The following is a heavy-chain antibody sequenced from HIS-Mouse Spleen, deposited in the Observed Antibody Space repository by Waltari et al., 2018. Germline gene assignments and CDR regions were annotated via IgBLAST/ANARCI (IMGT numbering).Heavy chain of an antibody. D-gene: IGHD1-26*01. CDR1: GGTFSSYA. V-gene: IGHV1-69*01. CDR3: ARDSGSYSFWYFDL. J-gene: IGHJ2*01. Sequence: QVQLVQSGAEVKKPGSSVKVSCKASGGTFSSYAISWVRQAPGQGLEWMGGMMPIFETANYAEKVQGRVTIAADESTSTAYMELSSLRSEDTAVYYCARDSGSYSFWYFDLWGRGTLVTVSS. CDR2: MMPIFETA.